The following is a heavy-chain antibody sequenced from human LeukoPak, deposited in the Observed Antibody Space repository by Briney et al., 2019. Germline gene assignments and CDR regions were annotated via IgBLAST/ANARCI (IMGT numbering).Heavy chain of an antibody. CDR2: ITERDGKT. Sequence: GGSLRLSCAASGLTFSNFAMSWVRQAAGKGLEWVSMITERDGKTFYADSVQGRSTIYRDNSRDTLYLQMSSLRADDAAVYYCAKMKGPGLYLHYSMDVWGKGTTVTVSS. CDR3: AKMKGPGLYLHYSMDV. V-gene: IGHV3-23*01. CDR1: GLTFSNFA. J-gene: IGHJ6*03. D-gene: IGHD2-2*02.